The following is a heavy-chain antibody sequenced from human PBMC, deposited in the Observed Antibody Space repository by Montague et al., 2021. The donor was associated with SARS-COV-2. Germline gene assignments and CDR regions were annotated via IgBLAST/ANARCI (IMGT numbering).Heavy chain of an antibody. J-gene: IGHJ3*01. CDR1: GGSISSASYY. D-gene: IGHD2/OR15-2a*01. CDR2: IYESGST. V-gene: IGHV4-30-2*06. CDR3: ARKIIANAFDV. Sequence: TLSLTCTVSGGSISSASYYWSWIRQSPGKGLEWIGFIYESGSTLYNPSLKSRITISVDRSKNQFSLRLNSVTAADTAVYYCARKIIANAFDVWGHGTTVTVSS.